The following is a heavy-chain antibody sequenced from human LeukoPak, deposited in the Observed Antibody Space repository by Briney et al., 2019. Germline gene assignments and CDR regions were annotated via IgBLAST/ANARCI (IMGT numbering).Heavy chain of an antibody. CDR2: IYYTGST. CDR1: GGSINNYH. D-gene: IGHD6-13*01. Sequence: SETLSLTCSVSGGSINNYHWSWIRQPPGKGLEWMGYIYYTGSTNYSPSLKSRVTISVDTSKNQFSLKLSSVTAADTAVYYCAAGYSGSWYRGTLPRYNWFDPWGQGTLVTVSS. J-gene: IGHJ5*02. V-gene: IGHV4-59*12. CDR3: AAGYSGSWYRGTLPRYNWFDP.